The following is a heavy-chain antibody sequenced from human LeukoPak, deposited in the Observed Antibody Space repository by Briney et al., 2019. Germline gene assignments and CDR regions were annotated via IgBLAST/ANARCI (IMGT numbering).Heavy chain of an antibody. CDR2: IYYSGST. V-gene: IGHV4-59*11. CDR3: ARAGATIRYWFDP. D-gene: IGHD5-12*01. Sequence: PSETLSLTCTVSGGSISSHYWSWIRQPPGKGLEWIGYIYYSGSTNYNPSLKSRVTISVDTSKNQFSLKLSSVTAADTAVYYCARAGATIRYWFDPWGQGTLVTVSS. CDR1: GGSISSHY. J-gene: IGHJ5*02.